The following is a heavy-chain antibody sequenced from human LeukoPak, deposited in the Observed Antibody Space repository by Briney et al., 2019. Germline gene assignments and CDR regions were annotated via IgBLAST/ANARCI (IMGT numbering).Heavy chain of an antibody. CDR1: GGSFSGYF. Sequence: SETLSLTCAVYGGSFSGYFWSWIRQPPGKGLEWIGEINHSGSTNYNPSLKSRLSISVDKSRNQFSLKLTSLAAADTAVYYCVRSGDYCLDSWGQGALVTVPS. CDR3: VRSGDYCLDS. V-gene: IGHV4-34*01. D-gene: IGHD3-22*01. J-gene: IGHJ4*02. CDR2: INHSGST.